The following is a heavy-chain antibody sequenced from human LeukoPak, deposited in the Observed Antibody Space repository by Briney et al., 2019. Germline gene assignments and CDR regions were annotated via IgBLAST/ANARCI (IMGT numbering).Heavy chain of an antibody. CDR1: GGSISSYY. CDR2: IYTSGST. J-gene: IGHJ6*02. V-gene: IGHV4-4*07. D-gene: IGHD5-18*01. CDR3: ARGVTYSYAYYYYYGMDV. Sequence: PSETLSLTCTVSGGSISSYYWSWIRQPAGKGLEWIGRIYTSGSTNYNPSLKSRVTMSVDTSKNQFSLKLSSVTAADTAVYYCARGVTYSYAYYYYYGMDVWGQGTTVTVSS.